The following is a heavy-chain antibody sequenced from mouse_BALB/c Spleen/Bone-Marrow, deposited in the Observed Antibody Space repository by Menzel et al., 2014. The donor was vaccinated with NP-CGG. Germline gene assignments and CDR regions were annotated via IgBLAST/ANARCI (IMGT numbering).Heavy chain of an antibody. J-gene: IGHJ2*01. V-gene: IGHV1-80*01. Sequence: VKLMESGAELVRPGSSVKISCKASGYAFSSYWMNWVKQRPGQGLEWIGQIYPGDGDTNYNGKFKGRATLTADKSSNTAYMQLSSLTSEDSAVYFCARGGISVDYWGQGTTLTVSS. CDR2: IYPGDGDT. CDR3: ARGGISVDY. CDR1: GYAFSSYW.